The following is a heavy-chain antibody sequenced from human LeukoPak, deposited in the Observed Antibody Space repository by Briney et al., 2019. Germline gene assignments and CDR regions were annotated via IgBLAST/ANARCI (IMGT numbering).Heavy chain of an antibody. V-gene: IGHV4-30-4*01. D-gene: IGHD3-10*01. CDR2: IYYSGST. CDR1: GGSISSGDYY. J-gene: IGHJ5*02. CDR3: ARSLLSAGSGSYGFDP. Sequence: ASGTLSLTCSVSGGSISSGDYYWSWIRQPPGKVLEWIGHIYYSGSTHHNPSLKSRVTISVDTSKNQFSLKLSSVTATDTAVYYCARSLLSAGSGSYGFDPWGQGTLVTVSS.